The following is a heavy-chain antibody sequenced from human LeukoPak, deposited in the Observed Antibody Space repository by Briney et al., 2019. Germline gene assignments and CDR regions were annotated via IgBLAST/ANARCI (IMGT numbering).Heavy chain of an antibody. Sequence: GGSLRLSCAASGFTFSTFSRSWMSWVRQAPGKGLEWVANIKEDGSQKYYVDSVKGRFTISRDNARDSLYLQMNSLRGDDTALYYCARGVDSAIDWWGQGTLVTVSS. J-gene: IGHJ4*02. V-gene: IGHV3-7*01. CDR1: GFTFSTFSRSW. D-gene: IGHD3-9*01. CDR3: ARGVDSAIDW. CDR2: IKEDGSQK.